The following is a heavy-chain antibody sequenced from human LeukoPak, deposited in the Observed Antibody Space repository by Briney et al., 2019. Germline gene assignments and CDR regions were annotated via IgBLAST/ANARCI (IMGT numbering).Heavy chain of an antibody. CDR3: ARRAGAYSHPYDY. CDR1: GITLSNYW. D-gene: IGHD4/OR15-4a*01. Sequence: GGSLRLSCAASGITLSNYWMHWVRQVPGKGLVWVSRINYEGSTTSYADSVKGRFTISRDNSKNTLYLQMNSLRAEDTAVYYCARRAGAYSHPYDYWGQGTLVTVSS. CDR2: INYEGSTT. V-gene: IGHV3-74*01. J-gene: IGHJ4*02.